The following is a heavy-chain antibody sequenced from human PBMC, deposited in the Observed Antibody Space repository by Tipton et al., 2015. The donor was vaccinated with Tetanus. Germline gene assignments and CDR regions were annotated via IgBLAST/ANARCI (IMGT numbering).Heavy chain of an antibody. D-gene: IGHD1-26*01. CDR3: ARDQARGARGWNYFDF. CDR2: IYSSGST. Sequence: LRLSCTVSGVSISGGRYYWSWIRQRPGKGLEWIGDIYSSGSTYTDPSLKGRVTISVDTSGNQFSLRLNSVTAADTAVYYCARDQARGARGWNYFDFWGLGTLVTVSS. CDR1: GVSISGGRYY. V-gene: IGHV4-31*03. J-gene: IGHJ4*02.